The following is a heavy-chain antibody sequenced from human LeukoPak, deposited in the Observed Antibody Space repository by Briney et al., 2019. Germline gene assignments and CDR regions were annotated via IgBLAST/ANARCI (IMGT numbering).Heavy chain of an antibody. J-gene: IGHJ3*02. CDR2: ISWNSGSI. Sequence: GGSLRLSCAASGFTFDDYAMHWVRQAPGKGLEWVSGISWNSGSIGYADSVKGRFTIPRDNAKNSLYLQMNSLRAEDMALYYCAKSLNYDFLYDALDIWGQGTMVTVSS. D-gene: IGHD3-3*01. V-gene: IGHV3-9*03. CDR3: AKSLNYDFLYDALDI. CDR1: GFTFDDYA.